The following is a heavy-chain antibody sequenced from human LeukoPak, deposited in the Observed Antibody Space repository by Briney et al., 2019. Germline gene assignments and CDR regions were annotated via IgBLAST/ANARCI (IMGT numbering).Heavy chain of an antibody. V-gene: IGHV4-59*01. D-gene: IGHD3-10*01. CDR3: ARGAGRAYYFDY. CDR1: GGSISSYY. CDR2: IYYTGST. J-gene: IGHJ4*02. Sequence: PSETLSLTCTVSGGSISSYYWSWIRQPPGKGLEWIGHIYYTGSTNYNPSLKSRVTISVDTSKNQFSLKLSSVTAADTAVYYCARGAGRAYYFDYWGQGTLVTVSS.